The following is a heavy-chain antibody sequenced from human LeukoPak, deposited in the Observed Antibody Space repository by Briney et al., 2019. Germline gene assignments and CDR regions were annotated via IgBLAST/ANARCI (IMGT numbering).Heavy chain of an antibody. Sequence: GGSLRLSCAASGFTFSSYWMSWVRQAPGKGLEWVANIKQDGSEKYYVDSVKGRFTISRDNAKNSLYLQMNSLRAEDTAVYYCARDSSGWYRRYYFDYWGQGTLVTVSS. J-gene: IGHJ4*02. CDR1: GFTFSSYW. D-gene: IGHD6-19*01. CDR3: ARDSSGWYRRYYFDY. V-gene: IGHV3-7*01. CDR2: IKQDGSEK.